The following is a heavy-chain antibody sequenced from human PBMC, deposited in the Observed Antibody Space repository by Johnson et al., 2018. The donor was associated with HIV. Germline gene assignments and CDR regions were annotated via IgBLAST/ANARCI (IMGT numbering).Heavy chain of an antibody. CDR2: ISGSGGST. D-gene: IGHD3-10*01. Sequence: VQLVESGGGLVQSGGSLRLSCEASRITVGSNYMSWVRQAPGKGLEWVSAISGSGGSTYYADSVKGRFTISRDNSKNTLYLQMNSLRAEDTAVYYCAKVDRRGGAFDIWGQGTMVTDSA. J-gene: IGHJ3*02. CDR1: RITVGSNY. CDR3: AKVDRRGGAFDI. V-gene: IGHV3-23*04.